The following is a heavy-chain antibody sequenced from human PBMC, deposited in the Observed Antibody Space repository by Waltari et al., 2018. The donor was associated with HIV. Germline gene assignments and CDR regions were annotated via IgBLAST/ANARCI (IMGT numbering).Heavy chain of an antibody. D-gene: IGHD3-10*01. CDR2: IDPSDSYT. Sequence: EVQLVQSGAEVKKPGESLRISCKGSGYSFTSYWISWVRQMPGKGLEWMGKIDPSDSYTNYSPSFQGRVTISADKSISTAYLQWSSLKASDTAMYYCAKLRSGSYDWFDPWGQGTLVTVSS. J-gene: IGHJ5*02. V-gene: IGHV5-10-1*01. CDR3: AKLRSGSYDWFDP. CDR1: GYSFTSYW.